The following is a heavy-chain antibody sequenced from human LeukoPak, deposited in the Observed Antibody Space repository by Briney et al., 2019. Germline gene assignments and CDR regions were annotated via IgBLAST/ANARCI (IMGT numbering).Heavy chain of an antibody. D-gene: IGHD3-22*01. Sequence: PGGSLRLSCAASGFTFSSYSMNWVRQAPGKGLEWVSSISSSSSYIYYADSAKGRFTISRDNAKNSLYLQMNSLRAEDAAVYYCARVRSDDSSGYYEDYWGQGTLVTVSS. CDR3: ARVRSDDSSGYYEDY. CDR2: ISSSSSYI. V-gene: IGHV3-21*01. CDR1: GFTFSSYS. J-gene: IGHJ4*02.